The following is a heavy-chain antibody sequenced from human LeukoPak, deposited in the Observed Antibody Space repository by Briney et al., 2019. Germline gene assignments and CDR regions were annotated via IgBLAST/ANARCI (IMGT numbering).Heavy chain of an antibody. J-gene: IGHJ4*02. CDR1: GGSISSYY. Sequence: SETLSLTCTVSGGSISSYYWSWIRQPPGKGLEWIGYISYSGSTSYNPSLKSRVTISVDTSKNQFSLELSSVTAADTAVYYCARDTGEMAFDYWGQGTLVTVSS. CDR2: ISYSGST. CDR3: ARDTGEMAFDY. D-gene: IGHD5-24*01. V-gene: IGHV4-59*01.